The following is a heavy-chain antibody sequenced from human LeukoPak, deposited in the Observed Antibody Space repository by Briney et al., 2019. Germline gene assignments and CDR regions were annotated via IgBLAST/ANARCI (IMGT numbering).Heavy chain of an antibody. J-gene: IGHJ5*02. D-gene: IGHD2-2*01. Sequence: SETLSLTCTVSGGSISSSSYYWGWIRQPPGKGLEWIGSIYYSGSTYYNPSLKSRVTISVDTSKNQFSLKLSSVTAADTAVYYCARDVPVPAAARGWLDPWGQGTLVTVSS. CDR3: ARDVPVPAAARGWLDP. V-gene: IGHV4-39*07. CDR2: IYYSGST. CDR1: GGSISSSSYY.